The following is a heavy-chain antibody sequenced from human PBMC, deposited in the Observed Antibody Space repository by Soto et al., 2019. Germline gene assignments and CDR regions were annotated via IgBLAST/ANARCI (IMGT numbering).Heavy chain of an antibody. Sequence: EVQLVESGGGLVQPGGSLRLSCAASGFTFSSYSMNWVRQAPGKGLEWVSYISSSSSTIYYADSVKGRFTISRDNAKNSLYMQMNSLRAEDTAVYYCARVYERWLVKSYYYGMDVWGQGTTVTVSS. CDR3: ARVYERWLVKSYYYGMDV. CDR1: GFTFSSYS. CDR2: ISSSSSTI. D-gene: IGHD6-19*01. J-gene: IGHJ6*02. V-gene: IGHV3-48*01.